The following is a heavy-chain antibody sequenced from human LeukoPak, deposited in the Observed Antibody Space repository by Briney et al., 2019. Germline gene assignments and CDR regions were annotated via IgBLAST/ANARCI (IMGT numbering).Heavy chain of an antibody. CDR3: ARRDYDSSGPYYIDY. J-gene: IGHJ4*02. D-gene: IGHD3-22*01. V-gene: IGHV1-18*01. CDR1: GGTFSSYA. Sequence: ASVKVSCKASGGTFSSYAISWVRQAPGQGLEWMGWISAYNGNTNYAQKLQGRVTMTSDTSTSTAYMELRSLRSDDTAVYYCARRDYDSSGPYYIDYWGQGTLVTVSS. CDR2: ISAYNGNT.